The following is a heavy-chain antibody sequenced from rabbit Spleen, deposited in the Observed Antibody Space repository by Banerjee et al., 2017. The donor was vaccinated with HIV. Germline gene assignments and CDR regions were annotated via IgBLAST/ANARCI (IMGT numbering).Heavy chain of an antibody. Sequence: QSLEESGGDLVKPGASLTLTCTASGFSFSSSYWICWVRQAPGKGLECIACIYADASGSTYYASWAKGRFTCSKTSSTTVTLQMTSLTVADTATYFCARDTGTSFSSYGMDLWGPGTLVTVS. CDR3: ARDTGTSFSSYGMDL. D-gene: IGHD8-1*01. CDR2: IYADASGST. CDR1: GFSFSSSYW. J-gene: IGHJ6*01. V-gene: IGHV1S40*01.